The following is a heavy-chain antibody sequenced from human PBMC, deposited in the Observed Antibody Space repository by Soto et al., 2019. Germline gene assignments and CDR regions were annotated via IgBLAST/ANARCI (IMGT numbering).Heavy chain of an antibody. CDR1: GGSISSGDYY. V-gene: IGHV4-30-4*01. Sequence: QVQLQESGPGLVKPSQTLSLTCTVSGGSISSGDYYWSWIRQPPGKGLEWIGYIYYRGSTYYNPSLKSRVTVSVEAAKNQFSLKLSSVPAADTAVYYCASAGLRYGSGSYKYYYGMDVWGQGTTVTVSS. J-gene: IGHJ6*02. D-gene: IGHD3-10*01. CDR3: ASAGLRYGSGSYKYYYGMDV. CDR2: IYYRGST.